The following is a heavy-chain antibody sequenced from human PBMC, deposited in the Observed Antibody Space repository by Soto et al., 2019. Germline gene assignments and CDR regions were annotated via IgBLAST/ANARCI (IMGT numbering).Heavy chain of an antibody. Sequence: SETLSLTCTVSGGSISSSSYYWGWIRQPPGKGLEWIGSIYYSGSTYYNPSLKSRVTISVDTSKNQFSLKLSSVTAADTAVYYCARDGSSSFDYWGQGTLVTVSS. CDR3: ARDGSSSFDY. J-gene: IGHJ4*02. CDR2: IYYSGST. V-gene: IGHV4-39*02. D-gene: IGHD6-6*01. CDR1: GGSISSSSYY.